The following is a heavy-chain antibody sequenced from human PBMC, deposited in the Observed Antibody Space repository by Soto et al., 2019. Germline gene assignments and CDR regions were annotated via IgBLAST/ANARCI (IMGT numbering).Heavy chain of an antibody. CDR2: ISWNGDAT. CDR1: GFTFDDYA. J-gene: IGHJ4*02. CDR3: ANLPLYGSGFDC. Sequence: EVQLVESGGALVQPGGSLRLSCTASGFTFDDYAIHWVRQAPGKGLGWISGISWNGDATGYADSVKGRFTISRDNAKNSLDLQLNSLRTEDTAMYFCANLPLYGSGFDCWGQGTLVTVAS. V-gene: IGHV3-9*01. D-gene: IGHD3-10*01.